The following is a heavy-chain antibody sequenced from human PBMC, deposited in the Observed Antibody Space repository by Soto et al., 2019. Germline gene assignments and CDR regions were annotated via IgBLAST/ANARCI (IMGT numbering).Heavy chain of an antibody. J-gene: IGHJ3*02. Sequence: QVQLQESGPGLVKPSQTLSLTCTVSGGSISSGDYYWSWIRQPPGKGLEWIGYIYYSGSTYYNPSLKSRVTIAVDTSTHQFSLKLRSVTAADTAVYYCARVDAVGVRDAFAIWGQGTMVTVSS. V-gene: IGHV4-30-4*01. CDR2: IYYSGST. D-gene: IGHD2-2*01. CDR3: ARVDAVGVRDAFAI. CDR1: GGSISSGDYY.